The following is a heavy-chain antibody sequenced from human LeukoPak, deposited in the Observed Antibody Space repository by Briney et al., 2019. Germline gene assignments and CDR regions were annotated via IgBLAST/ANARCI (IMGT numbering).Heavy chain of an antibody. D-gene: IGHD2-2*01. CDR1: GFSFSSYE. CDR2: ISSSGSTV. CDR3: APRPRYCSSTSCP. Sequence: GGSLRLSCAASGFSFSSYEMNWVRQAPGKGLEWISYISSSGSTVYYADSVKGRFTISRDNAKNSLYLQMNSLRAEDTALYYCAPRPRYCSSTSCPWGQGTLVTVSS. V-gene: IGHV3-48*03. J-gene: IGHJ5*02.